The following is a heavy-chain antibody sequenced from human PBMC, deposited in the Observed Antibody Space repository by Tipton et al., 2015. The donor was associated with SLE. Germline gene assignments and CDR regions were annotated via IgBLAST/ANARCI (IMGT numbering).Heavy chain of an antibody. Sequence: SLRLSCATPGFTSRDYAMHWVRQVPGKGLEWVAVMAHDGSHNYHADSVRGRFTISRDNSKNTLYLQMNSLRGEDTAVYYCANVKRGTSGWPLDYWGQGTLVTVSS. D-gene: IGHD6-19*01. V-gene: IGHV3-30*12. CDR3: ANVKRGTSGWPLDY. J-gene: IGHJ4*02. CDR2: MAHDGSHN. CDR1: GFTSRDYA.